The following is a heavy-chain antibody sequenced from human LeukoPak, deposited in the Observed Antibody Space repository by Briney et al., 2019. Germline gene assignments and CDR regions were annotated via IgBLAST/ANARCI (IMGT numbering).Heavy chain of an antibody. Sequence: PGGSLRLSCAASGFTFNSYAMSWVRQAPGKGLEWVSAISGSGDSTYYADSVKGRFTISRDNSKNTLYVQVNSLGTEDTAAYYCAKGSYYDSSGPFYFDYWGQETLVTVSS. D-gene: IGHD3-22*01. CDR3: AKGSYYDSSGPFYFDY. CDR1: GFTFNSYA. V-gene: IGHV3-23*01. CDR2: ISGSGDST. J-gene: IGHJ4*02.